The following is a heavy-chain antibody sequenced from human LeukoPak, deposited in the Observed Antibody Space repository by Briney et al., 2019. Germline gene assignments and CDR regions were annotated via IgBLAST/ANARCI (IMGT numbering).Heavy chain of an antibody. D-gene: IGHD2-2*01. CDR1: GYTFTGYY. Sequence: GASVKVSCKASGYTFTGYYMDWVRQAPGQGLEWMGWINPNSGGTNYAQKFQGRVTMTRDTSISTAYMELSRLRSDDTAVYYCARGWVVDYYYYYGMDVWGQGTTVTVSS. J-gene: IGHJ6*02. CDR2: INPNSGGT. V-gene: IGHV1-2*02. CDR3: ARGWVVDYYYYYGMDV.